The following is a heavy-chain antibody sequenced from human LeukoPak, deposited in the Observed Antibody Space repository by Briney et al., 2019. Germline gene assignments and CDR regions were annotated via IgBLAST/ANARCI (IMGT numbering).Heavy chain of an antibody. CDR1: GLTVSSNY. J-gene: IGHJ6*03. CDR3: ASSLYGDYYYYMDV. CDR2: IYSGGST. V-gene: IGHV3-66*02. Sequence: GGSLRLSCAASGLTVSSNYMSWVRQAPGKGLEWVSVIYSGGSTYYTDSVKCRFTISRDNSQNTLYLQMNSLRAEDTAVYYCASSLYGDYYYYMDVWGKGTTVTVSS. D-gene: IGHD4-17*01.